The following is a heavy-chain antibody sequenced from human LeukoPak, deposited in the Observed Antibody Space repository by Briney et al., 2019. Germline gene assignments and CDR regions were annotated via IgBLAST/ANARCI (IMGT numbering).Heavy chain of an antibody. D-gene: IGHD5-12*01. CDR3: ARDRSGYGNDY. Sequence: HTGGSLRLSCAASGFTFSRAGMRWVRQAPGKGLEYVSAISDNGATTYYADSVKGRFIVSRDNSKNTLYLQMGSLRAEDMAVYYCARDRSGYGNDYWGQGTLVTVSS. CDR1: GFTFSRAG. V-gene: IGHV3-64*02. J-gene: IGHJ4*02. CDR2: ISDNGATT.